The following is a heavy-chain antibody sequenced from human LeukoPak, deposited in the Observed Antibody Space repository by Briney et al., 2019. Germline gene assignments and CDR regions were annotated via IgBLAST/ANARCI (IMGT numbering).Heavy chain of an antibody. CDR2: ISGSGGST. Sequence: PGGSLRLSCAASGFTFSSYAMSWVRQAPGKGLEGVSAISGSGGSTYYADSVKGRFTISRDNSKHTLYLQMNSLRAEDTAVYYCAKGGSGHSVGGSCYYDYWGQGTLVTVSS. D-gene: IGHD2-15*01. CDR3: AKGGSGHSVGGSCYYDY. J-gene: IGHJ4*02. CDR1: GFTFSSYA. V-gene: IGHV3-23*01.